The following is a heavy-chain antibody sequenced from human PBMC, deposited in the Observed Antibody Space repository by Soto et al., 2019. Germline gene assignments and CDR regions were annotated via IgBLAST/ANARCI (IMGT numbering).Heavy chain of an antibody. CDR3: ARPRHSASWYASFDY. V-gene: IGHV5-51*01. CDR2: IYPGDSDT. D-gene: IGHD6-13*01. CDR1: GYSFTNYW. Sequence: DVQLVKSGAEVKKPGESLKISCKGSGYSFTNYWIGWVRQKPGKGLELMGIIYPGDSDTRYCPSFQGQVTISAGKSISTAYLQWSSIKASDTAMYYCARPRHSASWYASFDYWGQGTLVTVSS. J-gene: IGHJ4*02.